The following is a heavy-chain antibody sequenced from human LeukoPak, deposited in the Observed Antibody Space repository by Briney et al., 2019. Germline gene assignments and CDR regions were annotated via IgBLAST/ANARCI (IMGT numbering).Heavy chain of an antibody. CDR1: GYTFTGYY. CDR2: INPNSGGT. V-gene: IGHV1-2*06. J-gene: IGHJ4*02. Sequence: ALVKVSCKASGYTFTGYYIHWVRQAPGQGLEWMGRINPNSGGTNYAQKFQGRVTMTRDTSISTAYMELSRLRSDDTAVYYCARDIVGIGYYDSSGHEDYWGQGSLVTVSS. D-gene: IGHD3-22*01. CDR3: ARDIVGIGYYDSSGHEDY.